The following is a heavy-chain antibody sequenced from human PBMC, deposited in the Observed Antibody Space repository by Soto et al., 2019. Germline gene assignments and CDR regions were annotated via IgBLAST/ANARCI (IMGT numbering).Heavy chain of an antibody. Sequence: SETLSLTCAVYGGSFSGYYWSWIRQPPGKGLEWIGEINHSGSTNYNPSLKSRVTISVDTSKNQFSLKLSSVTAADTAVYYCARAGPNSGRNGGSWFDPRGQGTLVTVSS. D-gene: IGHD1-26*01. CDR2: INHSGST. J-gene: IGHJ5*02. CDR1: GGSFSGYY. CDR3: ARAGPNSGRNGGSWFDP. V-gene: IGHV4-34*01.